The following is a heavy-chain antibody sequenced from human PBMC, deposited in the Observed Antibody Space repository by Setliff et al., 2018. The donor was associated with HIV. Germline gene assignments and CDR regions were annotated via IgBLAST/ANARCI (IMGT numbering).Heavy chain of an antibody. V-gene: IGHV4-4*08. CDR2: IYTSGST. CDR3: ARGSFIGDYYYFDY. CDR1: GDSISSYF. Sequence: SETLSLTCTVSGDSISSYFWSWIRQSPGKGLEWIGYIYTSGSTNYNPSLKSRVTISVDTSKNQFSLKLSSVTAADTAVYYCARGSFIGDYYYFDYWSQGTQVTVSS. J-gene: IGHJ4*02. D-gene: IGHD3-10*01.